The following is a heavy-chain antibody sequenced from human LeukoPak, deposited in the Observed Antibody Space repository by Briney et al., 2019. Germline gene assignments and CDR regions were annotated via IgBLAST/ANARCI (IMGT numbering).Heavy chain of an antibody. D-gene: IGHD2-2*01. Sequence: GGSLRLSCAASGFTVSSNYMSWVRQAPGKGLEWVSVIYSGGSTYYADSVKGRFTISRDNSKNTLYLQMNSLRAEDTAVYYCARDPRYCSSTSCCAFDIWGQGTMVTVSS. V-gene: IGHV3-53*01. CDR3: ARDPRYCSSTSCCAFDI. CDR1: GFTVSSNY. CDR2: IYSGGST. J-gene: IGHJ3*02.